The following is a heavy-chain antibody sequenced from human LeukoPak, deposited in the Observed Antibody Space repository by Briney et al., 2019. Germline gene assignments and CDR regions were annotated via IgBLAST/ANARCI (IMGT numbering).Heavy chain of an antibody. V-gene: IGHV1-46*01. CDR1: GYTFTSYY. Sequence: GASVKVSCKASGYTFTSYYMHWVRQAPGQGLEWMGIINPSGGSTSYAQKFQGRVTMTRDASTSTVYMELSSLRSEDTAVYYCARVLLPAARAFDIWGQGTMVTVSS. D-gene: IGHD2-2*01. CDR2: INPSGGST. J-gene: IGHJ3*02. CDR3: ARVLLPAARAFDI.